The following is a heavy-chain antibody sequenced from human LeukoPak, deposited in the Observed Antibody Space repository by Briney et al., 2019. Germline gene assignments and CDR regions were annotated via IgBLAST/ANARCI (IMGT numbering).Heavy chain of an antibody. D-gene: IGHD1-26*01. V-gene: IGHV3-33*01. J-gene: IGHJ4*02. CDR2: IWYDGGNK. CDR3: ARGNSGSPLDY. Sequence: GGSLRLSCAASGFTFSSYGMHWVRQAPGKGLEWVAVIWYDGGNKYYADSVKGRFTISRDNSKNTLYLQMNSLRAEDTAVYYCARGNSGSPLDYWGQGTLVTVSS. CDR1: GFTFSSYG.